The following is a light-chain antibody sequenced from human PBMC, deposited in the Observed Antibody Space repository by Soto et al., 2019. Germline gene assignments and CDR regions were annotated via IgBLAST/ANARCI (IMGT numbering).Light chain of an antibody. J-gene: IGKJ1*01. CDR1: QTVSSNY. CDR3: QQYASSPRT. CDR2: GAS. Sequence: EIVLTQSPGTLSLSPGERATLSCRASQTVSSNYLAWYQQKPGQAPRLLINGASSRATGIPDRFSGSGSGTDFTFTISRLEPEDAAVYYWQQYASSPRTFGQGTKVEIK. V-gene: IGKV3-20*01.